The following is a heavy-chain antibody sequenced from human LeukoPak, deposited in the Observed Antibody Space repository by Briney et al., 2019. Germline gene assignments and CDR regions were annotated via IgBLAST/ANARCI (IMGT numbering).Heavy chain of an antibody. J-gene: IGHJ2*01. V-gene: IGHV1-8*01. Sequence: GASVKVSCKASGYTFTSYDIHWVRQASGQGLEWMAWMNPDRGNTGRAQMFQGRVTMTRNSSISTAYMELSSLRSEDTAVYYCARGVPTAIGNWYFDLWGRGTLVTVSS. D-gene: IGHD2-2*01. CDR1: GYTFTSYD. CDR2: MNPDRGNT. CDR3: ARGVPTAIGNWYFDL.